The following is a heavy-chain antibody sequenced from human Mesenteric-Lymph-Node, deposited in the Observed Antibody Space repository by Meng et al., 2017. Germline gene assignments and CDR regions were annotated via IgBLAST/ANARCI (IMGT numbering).Heavy chain of an antibody. CDR2: ISASGGST. V-gene: IGHV3-23*01. CDR3: AFDL. CDR1: GFPFGYYA. J-gene: IGHJ4*02. Sequence: GESLKISCAASGFPFGYYAMGWVRQAPGQGLELVSAISASGGSTYYADSVKGRFTVSRDNSKYTLYLEMKRLRAEDTAMYYCAFDLWGQGTLVTVSS.